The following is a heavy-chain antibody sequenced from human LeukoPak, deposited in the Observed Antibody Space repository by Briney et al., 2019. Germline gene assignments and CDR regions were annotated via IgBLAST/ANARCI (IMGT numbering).Heavy chain of an antibody. CDR1: GFTFSTYW. D-gene: IGHD6-6*01. J-gene: IGHJ4*02. CDR2: IKQDGSEI. Sequence: GGSLGLSCAASGFTFSTYWMSWVRQAPGKGLEWVASIKQDGSEIHYVDSVKGRYTISRDNAKNSLYLQMNSLRAEDTAVYYCAKLIAPRTIYDYWGQGTLVTVSS. V-gene: IGHV3-7*01. CDR3: AKLIAPRTIYDY.